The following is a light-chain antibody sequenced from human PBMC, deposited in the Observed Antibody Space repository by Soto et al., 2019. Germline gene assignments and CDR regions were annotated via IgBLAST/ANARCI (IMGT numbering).Light chain of an antibody. CDR3: LLYYGGQLGV. Sequence: QAVVTQEPSLTVSPGGTVTLTCATSSGAVTSGNYPNWFQQKPGQAPMALIYSTNHKYSWTPARFSGSLLGGKAALTLSGVQPEDEADYYCLLYYGGQLGVFGGGTKLTVL. CDR2: STN. J-gene: IGLJ2*01. V-gene: IGLV7-43*01. CDR1: SGAVTSGNY.